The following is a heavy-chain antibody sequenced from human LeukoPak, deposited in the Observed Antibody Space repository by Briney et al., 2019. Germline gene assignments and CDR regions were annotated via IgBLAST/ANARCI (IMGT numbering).Heavy chain of an antibody. CDR3: ASAVVPAAICRPVLQSPCWFDP. J-gene: IGHJ5*02. CDR2: IIPNFGIA. Sequence: SVKVSCKASGGTFSSYAISWVRQAPGQGLEWMGRIIPNFGIANYAQKFQGRVTMTGDTSTSTAYMELSRLRSEDTAVYYCASAVVPAAICRPVLQSPCWFDPWGQGTLVTVSS. D-gene: IGHD2-2*01. V-gene: IGHV1-69*04. CDR1: GGTFSSYA.